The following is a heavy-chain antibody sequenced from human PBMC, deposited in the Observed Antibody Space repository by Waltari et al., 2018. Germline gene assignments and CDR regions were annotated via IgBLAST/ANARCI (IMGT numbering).Heavy chain of an antibody. CDR3: ARRGGYFDS. CDR2: INPNSGGT. Sequence: QVQLVQSGAEVKKPGASVKVSCKTSGYSFTGYYIHWVRQAPGQGFEWMGWINPNSGGTNYAQQFQGRVTMTLDTSITTAYMELSRLTSDDTAMYYCARRGGYFDSWGQGTLVTVSS. V-gene: IGHV1-2*02. D-gene: IGHD3-16*01. CDR1: GYSFTGYY. J-gene: IGHJ4*02.